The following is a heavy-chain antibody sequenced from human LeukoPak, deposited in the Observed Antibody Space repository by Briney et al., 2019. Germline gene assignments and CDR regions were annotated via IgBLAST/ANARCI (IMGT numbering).Heavy chain of an antibody. CDR3: TSILPH. CDR1: GFTFSHTW. V-gene: IGHV3-15*01. J-gene: IGHJ4*02. Sequence: PGGSLRLSCRGAGFTFSHTWLTWVRQAPGKGLEWVGRIKTNREGGTTDYAAPVRGRFSISRDDSKSIMYLHMSSLKTDDTAMYYCTSILPHWGQGTLVTVSS. CDR2: IKTNREGGTT.